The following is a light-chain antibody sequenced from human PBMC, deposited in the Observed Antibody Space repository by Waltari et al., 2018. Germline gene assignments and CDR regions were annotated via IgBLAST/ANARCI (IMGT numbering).Light chain of an antibody. Sequence: QFGMTQVPSASASLGVSVRVTCPLTSGRHLVSIAWHQPHPQKGPRYFMKILGDGRHDKGGGTPDRFSGSSSGAERYLTISSLQSADADDSHCQTWAPGFNWVFGGGTKLTV. CDR2: ILGDGRH. CDR1: SGRHLVS. CDR3: QTWAPGFNWV. V-gene: IGLV4-69*01. J-gene: IGLJ3*02.